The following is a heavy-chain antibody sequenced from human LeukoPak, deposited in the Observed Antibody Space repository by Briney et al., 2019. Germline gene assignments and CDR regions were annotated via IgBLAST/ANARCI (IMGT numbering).Heavy chain of an antibody. V-gene: IGHV3-30*18. J-gene: IGHJ6*02. Sequence: GGSLRLSCAASGFTFSSYGMHWVRQAPGKGLEWVAVISYDGSNKYYADSVKGRFTISRDNSKNTLYLQMNSLRAEDTAVYYCAKDQTETYYGMDVWGQGTTVTVSS. CDR2: ISYDGSNK. CDR3: AKDQTETYYGMDV. D-gene: IGHD2-21*02. CDR1: GFTFSSYG.